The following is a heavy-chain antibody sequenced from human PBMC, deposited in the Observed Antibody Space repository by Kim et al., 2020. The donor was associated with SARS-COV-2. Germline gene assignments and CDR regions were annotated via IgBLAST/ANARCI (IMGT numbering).Heavy chain of an antibody. CDR2: KT. D-gene: IGHD4-4*01. CDR3: ARDMNPTVYDY. Sequence: KTKYSQKFQGRDTITRDTSANTACMDLSSLTSEDTAIYYCARDMNPTVYDYWGQGTLVTVSS. J-gene: IGHJ4*02. V-gene: IGHV1-3*01.